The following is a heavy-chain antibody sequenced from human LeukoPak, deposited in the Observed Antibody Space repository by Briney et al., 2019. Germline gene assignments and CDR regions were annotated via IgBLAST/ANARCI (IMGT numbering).Heavy chain of an antibody. CDR3: ARDGAGLDY. V-gene: IGHV3-21*01. J-gene: IGHJ4*02. CDR1: GFTLSNYS. D-gene: IGHD3-16*01. CDR2: INGSGSDT. Sequence: AESLTLSCAVSGFTLSNYSMNWVRQPPGKGLEWVSSINGSGSDTRYADSVKGRFTICSDKDPDSLFVQLDSLRAEDTALYYCARDGAGLDYWGQGTMVTVSS.